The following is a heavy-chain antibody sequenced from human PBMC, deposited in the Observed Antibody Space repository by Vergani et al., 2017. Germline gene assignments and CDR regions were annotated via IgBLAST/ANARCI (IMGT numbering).Heavy chain of an antibody. D-gene: IGHD3-3*01. CDR2: IKQDGSEK. CDR3: ARDGREGWDRLYYDFWSGYYSAYDY. J-gene: IGHJ4*02. V-gene: IGHV3-7*01. Sequence: EVQLVESGGGLVQPGGSLRLSCAASGFTFSSYWMSWVRQAPGKGLEWVANIKQDGSEKYYVDSVKGRFTISRDKAKNSLYLQMNSRRAEDTAVYYCARDGREGWDRLYYDFWSGYYSAYDYWGQGTLVTVSS. CDR1: GFTFSSYW.